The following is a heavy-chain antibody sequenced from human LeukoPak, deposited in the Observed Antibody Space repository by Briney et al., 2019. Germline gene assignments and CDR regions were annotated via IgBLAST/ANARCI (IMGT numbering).Heavy chain of an antibody. CDR2: IYTSGTIHASGTT. V-gene: IGHV4-4*07. CDR1: GGPLSGYC. D-gene: IGHD2-2*01. CDR3: AREFDRGSNIC. J-gene: IGHJ4*02. Sequence: KPSETLSLTCTVSGGPLSGYCWTWIRQSAGKGLEWIGRIYTSGTIHASGTTDYNPSLKSRVSMSLDMSKNQFSLKLTSVTAADTAVYYCAREFDRGSNICWGQGALVTVSS.